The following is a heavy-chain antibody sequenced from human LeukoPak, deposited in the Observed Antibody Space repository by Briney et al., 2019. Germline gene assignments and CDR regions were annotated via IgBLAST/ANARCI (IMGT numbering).Heavy chain of an antibody. J-gene: IGHJ4*02. CDR2: ISHTGETT. D-gene: IGHD2-8*02. Sequence: PGGSLRLSCAASGFTFNTNSMSWVRQAPGKGLEWVSYISHTGETTYYADSVKGRFSISRDDAESSLYLQMNSLRDEDTAVYYCARDRGYCTAGGCYRRFHYWGQGTLVIVSS. V-gene: IGHV3-48*02. CDR3: ARDRGYCTAGGCYRRFHY. CDR1: GFTFNTNS.